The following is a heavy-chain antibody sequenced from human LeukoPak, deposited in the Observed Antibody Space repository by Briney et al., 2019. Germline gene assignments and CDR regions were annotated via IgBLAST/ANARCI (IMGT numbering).Heavy chain of an antibody. V-gene: IGHV3-15*01. D-gene: IGHD3-16*01. CDR2: FKSKVDGGTT. Sequence: GGSLRLSCVASGFTFSNAWMSWVRQAPGKGLEWVGRFKSKVDGGTTDYAAPVKGRFTFSRDDSKNTPYLQMNSLKTEDTAVYYCTTAPAGYGLDDYWGQGTLVTVSS. J-gene: IGHJ4*02. CDR3: TTAPAGYGLDDY. CDR1: GFTFSNAW.